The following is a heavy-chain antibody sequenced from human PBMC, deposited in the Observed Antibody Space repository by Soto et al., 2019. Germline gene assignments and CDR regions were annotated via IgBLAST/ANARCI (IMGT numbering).Heavy chain of an antibody. CDR1: GYSFTSYW. CDR2: IYPGDSDT. Sequence: PGESLKISCKGSGYSFTSYWINWVRQMPGKVLEWMGIIYPGDSDTRYSPSFQGQVTISADTSINTAYLQWRSLKASDTAVYYCARHHGSPGSYFGMDVWGQGTTVTVSS. CDR3: ARHHGSPGSYFGMDV. D-gene: IGHD6-13*01. J-gene: IGHJ6*02. V-gene: IGHV5-51*01.